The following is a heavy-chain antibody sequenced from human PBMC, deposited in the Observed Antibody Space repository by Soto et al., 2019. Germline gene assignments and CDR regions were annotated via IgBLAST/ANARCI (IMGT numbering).Heavy chain of an antibody. V-gene: IGHV4-30-4*01. CDR1: GGSISSGDYY. Sequence: QVQLQESGPGLVKPSQTLSLTCTVSGGSISSGDYYWSWIRQPPGKGLEWIGYIYYSGSTYYNPSLKSRVTISVDTSTTQFSLKLSSVTAADTAVYYCARASIVLVPAAMVSHWFDPWGQGTLVTVSS. CDR2: IYYSGST. J-gene: IGHJ5*02. CDR3: ARASIVLVPAAMVSHWFDP. D-gene: IGHD2-2*01.